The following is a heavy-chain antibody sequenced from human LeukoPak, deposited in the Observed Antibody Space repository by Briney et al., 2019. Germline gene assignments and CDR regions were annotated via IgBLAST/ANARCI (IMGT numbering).Heavy chain of an antibody. Sequence: ASVKVSFKASGYTFTCYYIHWVRQAPAQGLEWMAWIDTNTGDTNYAQRFQGRVTMTRDTSVNTAYMELSRLRSDDTAVYFCAREESFSGGSQSLDYWGQGTLVTVSS. J-gene: IGHJ4*02. V-gene: IGHV1-2*02. CDR1: GYTFTCYY. CDR2: IDTNTGDT. D-gene: IGHD2-15*01. CDR3: AREESFSGGSQSLDY.